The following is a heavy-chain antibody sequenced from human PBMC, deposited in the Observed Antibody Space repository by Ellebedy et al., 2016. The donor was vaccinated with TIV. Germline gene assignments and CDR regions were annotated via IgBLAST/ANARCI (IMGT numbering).Heavy chain of an antibody. Sequence: GESLKISXAASGFTFSRYDMHWVRQSTRKGLEWVASIDNAGDTYYPGSVKGRFTISRENAKNSLYLQMNSMRVEDTAVYYCTRFEIISGGVYGMDVWGQGTTVTVSS. CDR2: IDNAGDT. V-gene: IGHV3-13*01. CDR1: GFTFSRYD. J-gene: IGHJ6*02. CDR3: TRFEIISGGVYGMDV. D-gene: IGHD3-16*01.